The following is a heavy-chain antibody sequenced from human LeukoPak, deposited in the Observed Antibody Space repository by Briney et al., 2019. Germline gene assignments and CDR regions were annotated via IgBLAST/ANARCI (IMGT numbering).Heavy chain of an antibody. CDR2: VSYHENNK. V-gene: IGHV3-30*18. Sequence: GGSLRLSCAASGFTFSSYGMHCVRQAPGKGLEWVAVVSYHENNKYYADSVKGRFTISRDNSKDTLYLQMNSLRAEDTAEYYCAKAGDYYDTSGLPRPDYWGQGTLVTVSS. CDR3: AKAGDYYDTSGLPRPDY. CDR1: GFTFSSYG. J-gene: IGHJ4*02. D-gene: IGHD3-22*01.